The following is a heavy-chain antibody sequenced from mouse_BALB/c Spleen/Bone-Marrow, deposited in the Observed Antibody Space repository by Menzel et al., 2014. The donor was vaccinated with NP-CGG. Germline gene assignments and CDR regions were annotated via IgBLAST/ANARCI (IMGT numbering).Heavy chain of an antibody. CDR1: GYTFTSYW. CDR3: ARSGGYDGFSY. V-gene: IGHV1-7*01. CDR2: INPSTGYT. J-gene: IGHJ2*01. D-gene: IGHD2-2*01. Sequence: VKVVESGAELAKPGASVKMSCKASGYTFTSYWMHWVKQRPGQGLEWIGYINPSTGYTEYNQKFKDKATLTADKSSSTAYMQLSSLTSEDPAVYYCARSGGYDGFSYWGQGTTLTVSS.